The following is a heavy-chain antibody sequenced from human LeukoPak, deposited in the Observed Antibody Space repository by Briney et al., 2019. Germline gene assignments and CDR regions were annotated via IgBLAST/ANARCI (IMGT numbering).Heavy chain of an antibody. V-gene: IGHV4-39*07. CDR2: VFYTGKT. CDR1: GGSVSTSDYY. J-gene: IGHJ4*02. CDR3: ARVFDS. Sequence: SETLSLTCTVSGGSVSTSDYYWGWIRQSPVKGLEWIGDVFYTGKTNYNPSLRGRATISIDTSKNQFSLKLTYVTAADTAVYYCARVFDSWGQGTLITVSS.